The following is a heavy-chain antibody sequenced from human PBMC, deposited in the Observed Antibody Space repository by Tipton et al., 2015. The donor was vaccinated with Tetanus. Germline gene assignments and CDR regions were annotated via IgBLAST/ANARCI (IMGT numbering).Heavy chain of an antibody. V-gene: IGHV3-15*07. D-gene: IGHD3-3*01. CDR1: GFTFSNAW. J-gene: IGHJ4*02. CDR2: IKSKTDGGTT. CDR3: TTGGLTYYDFWSGYFRADY. Sequence: SLRLSCAASGFTFSNAWMNWVRQAPGKGLEWVGRIKSKTDGGTTDYAAPVKGRFTISRDDSKNTLYLQMNSLKTEDTAVYYCTTGGLTYYDFWSGYFRADYWGQGTLVTVSS.